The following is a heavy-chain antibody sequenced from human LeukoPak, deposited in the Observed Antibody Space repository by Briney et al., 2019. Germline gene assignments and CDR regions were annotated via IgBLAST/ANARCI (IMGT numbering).Heavy chain of an antibody. J-gene: IGHJ4*02. CDR1: GGSISSSSYY. V-gene: IGHV4-39*07. Sequence: SETLSLTCTVSGGSISSSSYYWGWIRQPPGKGLGWIGSIYYSGSTYYNPSLKSRVTISVDTSKNQFSLKLSSVTAADTAVYYCASVGNWGQGTLVTVSS. CDR2: IYYSGST. CDR3: ASVGN.